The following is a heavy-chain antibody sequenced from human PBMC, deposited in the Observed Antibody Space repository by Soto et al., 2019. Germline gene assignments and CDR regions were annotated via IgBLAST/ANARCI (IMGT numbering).Heavy chain of an antibody. V-gene: IGHV1-2*02. J-gene: IGHJ6*02. CDR1: GYTFTGYY. Sequence: ASVKVSCKASGYTFTGYYMHWVRQAPGQGLEWMGWINPNSGGTNYAQKFQGRVTMTRDTSISTAYMELSRLRSDDTAVYYCARGREHYYDSSGYYTGGSGHGMDVWGQGXTVTVYS. CDR3: ARGREHYYDSSGYYTGGSGHGMDV. CDR2: INPNSGGT. D-gene: IGHD3-22*01.